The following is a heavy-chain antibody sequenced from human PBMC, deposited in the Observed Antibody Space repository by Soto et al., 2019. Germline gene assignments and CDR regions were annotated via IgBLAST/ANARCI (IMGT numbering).Heavy chain of an antibody. V-gene: IGHV2-5*02. J-gene: IGHJ4*02. CDR1: GFSLISSGVA. D-gene: IGHD2-8*01. Sequence: QITFKESGPTLVKPTQTLTLTCSTSGFSLISSGVAVGWIRQPPGKTLDWLALVYWDDDKRYSPSLRTRLTINRDTSKNQVVITMTNIDPVDTATYYCVHTYADHAGYYFDFWGQGTLVTVSS. CDR3: VHTYADHAGYYFDF. CDR2: VYWDDDK.